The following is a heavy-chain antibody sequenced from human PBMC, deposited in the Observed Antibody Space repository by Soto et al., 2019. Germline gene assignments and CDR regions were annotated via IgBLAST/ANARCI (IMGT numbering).Heavy chain of an antibody. D-gene: IGHD2-2*01. J-gene: IGHJ6*02. CDR3: ARSAIVPAAIGYYYGMDV. Sequence: QVQLVEAGGGVVQPGRSLRLSCAASGFTFSSYAMHWVRQAPGNGLEWVAVISYDGSNKYYADSVKGRFTISRDNSKNTPYLQRNRLRAEDTAVYYCARSAIVPAAIGYYYGMDVWGQWTTVTVSS. CDR1: GFTFSSYA. V-gene: IGHV3-30-3*01. CDR2: ISYDGSNK.